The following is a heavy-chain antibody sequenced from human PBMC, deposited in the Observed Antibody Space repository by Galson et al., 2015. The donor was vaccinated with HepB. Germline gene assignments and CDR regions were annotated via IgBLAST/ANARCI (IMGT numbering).Heavy chain of an antibody. Sequence: SLRLSCAGSGFTFSGFYMNWIRQAPGKGLEWVSYVHSSSLYSNYGDSVKGRFTISRDNSRNTLYLQMDSLRIEDTAVYYCARFLRSAFTFDFWGHGTLVTVSS. D-gene: IGHD3-3*01. CDR1: GFTFSGFY. CDR3: ARFLRSAFTFDF. CDR2: VHSSSLYS. V-gene: IGHV3-11*06. J-gene: IGHJ4*01.